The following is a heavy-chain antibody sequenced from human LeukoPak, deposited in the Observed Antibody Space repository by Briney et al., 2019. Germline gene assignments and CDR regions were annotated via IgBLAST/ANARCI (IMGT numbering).Heavy chain of an antibody. V-gene: IGHV4-39*07. CDR2: IYYSGNT. J-gene: IGHJ5*02. Sequence: ASETLSLTCTVSGGSITTNSYYWGWIRQPPGKGLEWIGSIYYSGNTYYNPSLKSRVSVSVDSSKNQFSLKLSSVTAADTAVYYCARAGGFTLVRGAVNNWFDPWGQGTLVTVSS. D-gene: IGHD3-10*01. CDR3: ARAGGFTLVRGAVNNWFDP. CDR1: GGSITTNSYY.